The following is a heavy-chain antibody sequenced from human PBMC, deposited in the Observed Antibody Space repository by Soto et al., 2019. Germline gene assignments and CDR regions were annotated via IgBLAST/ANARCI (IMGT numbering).Heavy chain of an antibody. J-gene: IGHJ4*02. CDR1: GFSLSTSGVG. CDR2: IYWDDDK. Sequence: QITLKESGPTLVKPTQTLTLTCTFSGFSLSTSGVGVGWIRQPPGKALEWLALIYWDDDKRYSPSLKSRLTTPQHTSPTQVFLKLTNMHPVDTATYSCAQLTPVTFPVSDSWGQGTLVTVSS. D-gene: IGHD4-17*01. CDR3: AQLTPVTFPVSDS. V-gene: IGHV2-5*02.